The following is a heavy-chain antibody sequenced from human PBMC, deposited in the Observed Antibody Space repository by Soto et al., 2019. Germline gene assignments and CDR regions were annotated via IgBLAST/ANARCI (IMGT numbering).Heavy chain of an antibody. V-gene: IGHV3-33*01. CDR2: IWYDGSNK. Sequence: QVQLVESGGGVGQPGRSLRLSCAASGFTFSSYGMHWVRQAPGKGLEWVAVIWYDGSNKYYADSVKGRFTISRDNSKNTLYLQMNSLRAEDTAVYYCARREDGMDVWGQGTTVTVSS. CDR1: GFTFSSYG. CDR3: ARREDGMDV. J-gene: IGHJ6*02. D-gene: IGHD1-26*01.